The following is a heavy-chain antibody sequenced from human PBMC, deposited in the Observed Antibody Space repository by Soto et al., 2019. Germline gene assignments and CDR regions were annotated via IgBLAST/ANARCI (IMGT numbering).Heavy chain of an antibody. CDR2: ISGSGGST. CDR3: ARLGPFQTYYDFWSGYSNNAFFDY. V-gene: IGHV3-23*01. Sequence: GGSLRLSCAASGFTFSSYAMSWVRQAPGKGLEWVSAISGSGGSTYYADSVKGRFTISRDNAKNTLYLQMNSLRAEDTAVYYCARLGPFQTYYDFWSGYSNNAFFDYWGQGTLVTVSS. J-gene: IGHJ4*02. D-gene: IGHD3-3*01. CDR1: GFTFSSYA.